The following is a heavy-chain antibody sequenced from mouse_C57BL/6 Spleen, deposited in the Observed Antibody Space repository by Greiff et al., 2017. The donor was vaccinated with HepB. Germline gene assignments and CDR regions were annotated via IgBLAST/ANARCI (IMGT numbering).Heavy chain of an antibody. CDR1: GYAFSSSW. Sequence: VQRVESGPELVKPGASVKISCKASGYAFSSSWMNWVKQRPGKGLEWIGRIYPGAGDTNYNGKFKGNATLTADKSSSTAYMQLSSLTAEDSAVYFCARSYDGYYGGYFDVWGTGTTVTVSS. J-gene: IGHJ1*03. V-gene: IGHV1-82*01. CDR3: ARSYDGYYGGYFDV. CDR2: IYPGAGDT. D-gene: IGHD2-3*01.